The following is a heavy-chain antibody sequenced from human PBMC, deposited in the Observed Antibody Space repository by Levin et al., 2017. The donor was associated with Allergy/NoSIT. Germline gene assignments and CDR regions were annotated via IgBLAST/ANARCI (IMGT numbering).Heavy chain of an antibody. V-gene: IGHV4-61*01. D-gene: IGHD3-16*01. CDR1: GGSVSSGSYY. J-gene: IGHJ5*02. CDR3: ASRGGYDNWCDP. CDR2: IYYSGST. Sequence: SETLSLTCTVSGGSVSSGSYYWSWIRQPPGKGLEWIGYIYYSGSTNYNPSLKSRVTISVDTSKNQFSLKLSSVTAAHTAVYYCASRGGYDNWCDPWGQGTLVTVSS.